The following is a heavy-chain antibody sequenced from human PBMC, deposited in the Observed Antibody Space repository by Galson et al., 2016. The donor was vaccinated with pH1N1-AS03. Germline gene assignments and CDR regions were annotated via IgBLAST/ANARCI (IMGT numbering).Heavy chain of an antibody. Sequence: SVKVSCKASGVTFRNFVISWVRQAPGQGLEWVGGIIAIFGTPKHAQKFQGRVTITADESTSTAYMELSSLTSEDTAVYYCARGRGYSYGSGGAAFDIWGQGTTVTVSS. CDR1: GVTFRNFV. CDR2: IIAIFGTP. D-gene: IGHD5-18*01. J-gene: IGHJ3*02. V-gene: IGHV1-69*13. CDR3: ARGRGYSYGSGGAAFDI.